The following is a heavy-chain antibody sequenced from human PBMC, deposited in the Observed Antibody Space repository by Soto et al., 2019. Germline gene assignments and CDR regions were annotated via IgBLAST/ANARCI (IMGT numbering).Heavy chain of an antibody. V-gene: IGHV1-69*13. CDR2: IIPIFGTA. CDR3: ARDREDGYNSPNFDY. Sequence: GASVKVSCKASGGTFSSYAISWVRQAPGQGLEWMGGIIPIFGTANYAQKFQGRVTITADESTSTAYMELSSLRSEDTAVYYCARDREDGYNSPNFDYWGQGTLVTVSS. J-gene: IGHJ4*02. D-gene: IGHD5-12*01. CDR1: GGTFSSYA.